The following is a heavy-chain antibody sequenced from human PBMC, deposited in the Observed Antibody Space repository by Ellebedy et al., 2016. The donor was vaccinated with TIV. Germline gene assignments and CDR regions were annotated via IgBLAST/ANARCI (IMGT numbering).Heavy chain of an antibody. V-gene: IGHV4-59*12. CDR1: GGSISSYY. CDR3: ARGALTVTTKRLYFDS. CDR2: IYYSGST. J-gene: IGHJ4*02. D-gene: IGHD4-17*01. Sequence: SETLSLXXTVSGGSISSYYWSWIRQPPGKGLEWIGYIYYSGSTNYNPSLKSRVTISVDTSKNQFSLKLSSVTAADRAVYYCARGALTVTTKRLYFDSWGQGTLVTVSS.